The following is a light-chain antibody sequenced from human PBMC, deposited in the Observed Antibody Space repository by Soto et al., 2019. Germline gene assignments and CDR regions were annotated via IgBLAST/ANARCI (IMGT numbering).Light chain of an antibody. CDR2: DAS. Sequence: EIVLTQSPVTLSLSPGERATLSCRASQSISSYLAWYQQKPGQAPRLLIYDASNRATGIPARFSGSGSGTDFTLIISRLEPEDFAMYYCQQYGSSPRTFGQGTKVEIK. CDR1: QSISSY. V-gene: IGKV3-20*01. J-gene: IGKJ1*01. CDR3: QQYGSSPRT.